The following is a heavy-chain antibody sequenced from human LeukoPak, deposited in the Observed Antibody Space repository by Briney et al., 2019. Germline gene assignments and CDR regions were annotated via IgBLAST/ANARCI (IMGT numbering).Heavy chain of an antibody. CDR3: ARDHYHKVHSVMVTAPDY. CDR1: GYTFTGYY. Sequence: ASVKVSCKASGYTFTGYYMHWVRQAPGEGLEWMGIINPTGVSTSYAQKFQGRVTMTRDTSTSTVYMELSSLRSEDTAVYYCARDHYHKVHSVMVTAPDYWGQGTLVIVSS. D-gene: IGHD2-21*02. CDR2: INPTGVST. V-gene: IGHV1-46*01. J-gene: IGHJ4*02.